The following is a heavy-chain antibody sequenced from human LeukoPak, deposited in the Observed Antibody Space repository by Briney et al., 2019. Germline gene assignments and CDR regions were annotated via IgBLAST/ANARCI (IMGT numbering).Heavy chain of an antibody. CDR3: ASDSTMIVEREDAFDI. Sequence: PGGSLRLSCAASGFTVSSNYMSWVRQAPGKGLEWVSFIYSGGSTYYADSVKGRFTISRDNSKNTLYLQMNSLRAEDTGVYYCASDSTMIVEREDAFDIWGQGTMVTVSS. D-gene: IGHD3-22*01. J-gene: IGHJ3*02. CDR2: IYSGGST. V-gene: IGHV3-66*01. CDR1: GFTVSSNY.